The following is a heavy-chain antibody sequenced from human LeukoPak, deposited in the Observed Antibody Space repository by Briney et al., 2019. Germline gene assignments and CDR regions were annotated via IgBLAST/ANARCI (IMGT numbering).Heavy chain of an antibody. D-gene: IGHD3-10*01. Sequence: ETLSLTCAVYGGSLSGYYWSWIRQPPGKGLEWIGEINHSGSTNYNPSLKSRVTISVDTSKNQFSLKLSSVTAADTAVYYCARAGVGSVSGSGSYDYWGQGTLVTVSS. J-gene: IGHJ4*02. CDR2: INHSGST. V-gene: IGHV4-34*01. CDR1: GGSLSGYY. CDR3: ARAGVGSVSGSGSYDY.